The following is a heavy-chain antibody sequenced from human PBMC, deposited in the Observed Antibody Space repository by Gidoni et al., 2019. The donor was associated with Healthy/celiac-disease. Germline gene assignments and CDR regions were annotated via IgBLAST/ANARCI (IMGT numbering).Heavy chain of an antibody. CDR1: GGTFSSYA. V-gene: IGHV1-69*06. CDR3: ARFFATGVGAPNYYYYGMDV. Sequence: QVQLVQSGAEVKKPGSSVKVSCKASGGTFSSYAISWVRQAPGQGLEWMGGIIPIFGTANYAQKVQGRVTITADKSTSTAYMELSSLRSEDTAVYYCARFFATGVGAPNYYYYGMDVWGQGTTVTVSS. CDR2: IIPIFGTA. D-gene: IGHD2-15*01. J-gene: IGHJ6*02.